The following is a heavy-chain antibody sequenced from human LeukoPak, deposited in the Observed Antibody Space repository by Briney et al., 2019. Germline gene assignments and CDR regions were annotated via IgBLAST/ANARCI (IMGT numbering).Heavy chain of an antibody. CDR1: GFTFSGVW. D-gene: IGHD5-18*01. Sequence: PSGGSLRLSCAASGFTFSGVWMHWVRQAPGKGLVWVSRIDSDGSVPNYADSVKGRFTISRDNAKNTLYLQMNSLRAEDTAVYYCASDTVDTALGIDYWGQGTLVTVSS. V-gene: IGHV3-74*01. J-gene: IGHJ4*02. CDR2: IDSDGSVP. CDR3: ASDTVDTALGIDY.